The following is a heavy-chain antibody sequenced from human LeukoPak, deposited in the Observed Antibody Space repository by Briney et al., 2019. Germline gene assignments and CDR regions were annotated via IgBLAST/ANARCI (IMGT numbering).Heavy chain of an antibody. CDR3: TRGTVTTYYFDY. CDR1: GGSISGYY. J-gene: IGHJ4*02. Sequence: PSDTLSLTCTVSGGSISGYYWSWIRQPPGKELEWIGYIYYSGSTNYNPSLKSRVTISVDTSKNQFSLQLSSVTAADTAVYYCTRGTVTTYYFDYWGQGTLVTVSS. V-gene: IGHV4-59*07. D-gene: IGHD4-17*01. CDR2: IYYSGST.